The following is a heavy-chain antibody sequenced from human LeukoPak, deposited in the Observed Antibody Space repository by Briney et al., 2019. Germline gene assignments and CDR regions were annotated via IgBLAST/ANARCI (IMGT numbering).Heavy chain of an antibody. Sequence: GGSLRLSCAASGFTFDNYAMNWAGQAPGKGLEWVSTISGSGGSTYYADSVKGRFTISRDNSKNTLYLQMNSLRAEDTAVYYCATTKFYWGQGTLVAVSP. CDR3: ATTKFY. CDR2: ISGSGGST. D-gene: IGHD2-8*01. J-gene: IGHJ4*02. V-gene: IGHV3-23*01. CDR1: GFTFDNYA.